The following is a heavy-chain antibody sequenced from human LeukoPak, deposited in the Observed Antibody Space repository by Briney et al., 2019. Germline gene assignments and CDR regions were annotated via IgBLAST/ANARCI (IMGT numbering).Heavy chain of an antibody. CDR3: ARCAYGDYFFDY. J-gene: IGHJ4*02. CDR1: GGSISSYY. CDR2: IYFSGST. V-gene: IGHV4-4*07. D-gene: IGHD2-21*02. Sequence: PSETLSLTRSVSGGSISSYYRSWIRQPAGKGLEWIGRIYFSGSTNYNPSLKSRVTMSVDTSKNQFSLRLSSVTAADTAVYYCARCAYGDYFFDYWGQGTLVTVSS.